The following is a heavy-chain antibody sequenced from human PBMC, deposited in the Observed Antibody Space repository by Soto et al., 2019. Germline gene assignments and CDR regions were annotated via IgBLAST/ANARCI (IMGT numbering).Heavy chain of an antibody. V-gene: IGHV3-30*18. CDR2: ISYDGSNK. Sequence: QVQLVEPGGGVVQPGRSLRLSCAASGFTFSSYGMHWVRQAPGKGLEWVAVISYDGSNKYYADSVKGRFTISRDNSKNTLYLQMNSLRAEDTAVYYCAKDSQNYDILTGLFDYWGQGTLVTVSS. J-gene: IGHJ4*02. CDR3: AKDSQNYDILTGLFDY. D-gene: IGHD3-9*01. CDR1: GFTFSSYG.